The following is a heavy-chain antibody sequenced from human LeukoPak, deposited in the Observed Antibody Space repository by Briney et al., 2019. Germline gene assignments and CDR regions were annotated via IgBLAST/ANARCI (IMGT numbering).Heavy chain of an antibody. Sequence: SETLSLTCTVSGGSISSGGYYWSWIRQHPGKGLEWIGYIYYSGSTYYNPSLKSRVTLSVDTSKNQFSLKLSSVTAADTAVYYCARPNPSFAFDIWGQGTMVTVSS. CDR2: IYYSGST. V-gene: IGHV4-31*03. CDR3: ARPNPSFAFDI. J-gene: IGHJ3*02. CDR1: GGSISSGGYY. D-gene: IGHD1-14*01.